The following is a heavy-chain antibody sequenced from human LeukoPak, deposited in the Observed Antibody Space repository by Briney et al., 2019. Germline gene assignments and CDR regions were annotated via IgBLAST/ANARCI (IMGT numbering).Heavy chain of an antibody. CDR3: ARFGTTGTEH. CDR1: GYTFTSYY. CDR2: INPSGGST. J-gene: IGHJ4*02. Sequence: EASVKVSCKASGYTFTSYYTHWVRQAPGPGLGWMGIINPSGGSTSYAQKFQGRVTMTRDTSTSTVYMELSSLRSEDTAVYYCARFGTTGTEHWGQGTLVTVSS. V-gene: IGHV1-46*01. D-gene: IGHD1-1*01.